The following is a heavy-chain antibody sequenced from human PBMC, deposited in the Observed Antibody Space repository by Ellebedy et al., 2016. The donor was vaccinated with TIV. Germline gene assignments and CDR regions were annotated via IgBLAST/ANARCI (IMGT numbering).Heavy chain of an antibody. V-gene: IGHV4-30-4*01. CDR3: ARGVVVTGTYAFDI. Sequence: SETLSLTCTVSGDSITSDNSSWTWIRQPPCRGLAWIGYIYYSDSTYYNPSLKSRVTTSIDTSKNQFSLKLNSVTAADTAVDFCARGVVVTGTYAFDIWGQGTMVTVSS. J-gene: IGHJ3*02. CDR1: GDSITSDNSS. D-gene: IGHD2-21*02. CDR2: IYYSDST.